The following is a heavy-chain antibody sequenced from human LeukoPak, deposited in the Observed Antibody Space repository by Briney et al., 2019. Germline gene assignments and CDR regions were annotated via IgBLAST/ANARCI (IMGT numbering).Heavy chain of an antibody. V-gene: IGHV4-31*03. CDR2: IYHSGST. CDR3: ARESEGYSGYDFGLHFDY. D-gene: IGHD5-12*01. Sequence: SQTLSLTCTVSGGSISSGGYYWSWIRQHPGKGLEWIGYIYHSGSTYYNPSLKSRVVISVDTSKNQFSLKLRSVTAADTAVYYCARESEGYSGYDFGLHFDYWGPGNLVTVSS. CDR1: GGSISSGGYY. J-gene: IGHJ4*02.